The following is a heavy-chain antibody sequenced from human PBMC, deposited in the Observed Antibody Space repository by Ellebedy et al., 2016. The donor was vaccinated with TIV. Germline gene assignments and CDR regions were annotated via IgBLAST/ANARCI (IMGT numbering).Heavy chain of an antibody. CDR3: ARDQSPPIAALLLNYYYYYMDV. D-gene: IGHD6-6*01. J-gene: IGHJ6*03. CDR1: GGTFSGYY. V-gene: IGHV4-34*01. Sequence: SETLSLXXAVYGGTFSGYYWHWIRQPPGKGLEWIAVINHSGSTNYNPSLKSRVTISVDTSKNQFSLKLSSVPAADTSVYYCARDQSPPIAALLLNYYYYYMDVWGKGTTVTVSS. CDR2: INHSGST.